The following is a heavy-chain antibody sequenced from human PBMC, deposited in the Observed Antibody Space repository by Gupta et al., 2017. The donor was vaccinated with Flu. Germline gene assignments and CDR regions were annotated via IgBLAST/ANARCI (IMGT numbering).Heavy chain of an antibody. CDR3: VRNRGWQQFDY. CDR2: IAADDSVK. CDR1: GFTFRSYW. D-gene: IGHD3-10*01. J-gene: IGHJ4*02. V-gene: IGHV3-7*01. Sequence: EEQLVESGGGLVQPGGSLRLSCAASGFTFRSYWMDWVRQAPGKGLEWVANIAADDSVKNYADSVKGRFTISRDDAKNSLYLQMNSLRAEDTAVYYCVRNRGWQQFDYWGQGALVTVSP.